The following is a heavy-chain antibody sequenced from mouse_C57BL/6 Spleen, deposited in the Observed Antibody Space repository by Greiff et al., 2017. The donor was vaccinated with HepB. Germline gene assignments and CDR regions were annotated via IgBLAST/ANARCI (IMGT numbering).Heavy chain of an antibody. D-gene: IGHD1-1*01. J-gene: IGHJ4*01. V-gene: IGHV1-72*01. CDR3: ARVEITTVVASMDY. Sequence: QVQLQQPGAELVKPGASVKLSCKASGYTFTSYWMHWVKQRPGRGLEWIGRIDPNSGGTKYNEKFKSKATLTVDKPSSTAYMQRSSLTSEDSAVYYCARVEITTVVASMDYWGQGTSVTVSS. CDR2: IDPNSGGT. CDR1: GYTFTSYW.